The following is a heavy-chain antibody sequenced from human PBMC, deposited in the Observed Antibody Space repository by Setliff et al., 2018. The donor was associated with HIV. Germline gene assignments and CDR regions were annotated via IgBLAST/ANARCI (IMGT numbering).Heavy chain of an antibody. D-gene: IGHD3-3*01. CDR2: ITSRSADI. J-gene: IGHJ4*02. Sequence: GGSLRLSCAASGFTFSTFSMSWVRQAPGKGLEWVSSITSRSADIYYADSVRGRFTISRDNAANSLYLQMNSLRAEDTAVYYCAREGVADYWGQGTLVTVSS. CDR3: AREGVADY. V-gene: IGHV3-21*01. CDR1: GFTFSTFS.